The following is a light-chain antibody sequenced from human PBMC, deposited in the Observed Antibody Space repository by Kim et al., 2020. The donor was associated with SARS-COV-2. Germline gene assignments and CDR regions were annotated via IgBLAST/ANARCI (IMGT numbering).Light chain of an antibody. J-gene: IGKJ1*01. CDR2: GAS. Sequence: DIQMTQSPSSLSASVGDGVTITCRASQGINRDLAWYQQRPGKVPKLLIYGASTLQSGVPSRFSGSGSGTDFTLTISSLQPEDVATYYCQQYNSAPWTFGQGTKVDIK. CDR3: QQYNSAPWT. V-gene: IGKV1-27*01. CDR1: QGINRD.